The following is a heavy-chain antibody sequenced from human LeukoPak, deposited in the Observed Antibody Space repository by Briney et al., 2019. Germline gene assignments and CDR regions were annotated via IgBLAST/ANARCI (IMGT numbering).Heavy chain of an antibody. Sequence: SVKVSCKASGGTFSSYAISWVRQAPGQGLEWMGGIIPIFGTANYAQKFQGRVTITTDESTSTAYMELSSLRSEDTAVYYCARLYCSSTSCLHFDYWGQGTLVTVSS. CDR1: GGTFSSYA. CDR3: ARLYCSSTSCLHFDY. V-gene: IGHV1-69*05. J-gene: IGHJ4*02. CDR2: IIPIFGTA. D-gene: IGHD2-2*01.